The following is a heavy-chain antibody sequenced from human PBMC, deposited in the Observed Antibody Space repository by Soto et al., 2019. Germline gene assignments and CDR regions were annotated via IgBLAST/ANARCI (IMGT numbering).Heavy chain of an antibody. J-gene: IGHJ4*02. V-gene: IGHV3-33*01. D-gene: IGHD2-15*01. CDR3: ARGQEVGAHFFDS. Sequence: GGSLRLSCATSGFTFSNYGIHWVRQAPGKGLEWVAVKWFFASGGNEYYADSVKGRFAISRDDSKNSLCLQMNSLRAGDTAVYFCARGQEVGAHFFDSWGQGTQVTVSS. CDR1: GFTFSNYG. CDR2: KWFFASGGNE.